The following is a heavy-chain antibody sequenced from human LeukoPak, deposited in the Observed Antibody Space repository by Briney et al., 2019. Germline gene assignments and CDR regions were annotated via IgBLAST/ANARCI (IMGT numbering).Heavy chain of an antibody. CDR1: GFTFSSYA. Sequence: TGGSLRLSCAASGFTFSSYAMSWVRQAPGKGREWVTAISDSGGTTYYADSEKARFTIYRDSSENTLYLQMNSLRAEDTAVYYCARGRIDSSSQLKYYFDYWGQGTLVTVSS. CDR3: ARGRIDSSSQLKYYFDY. V-gene: IGHV3-23*01. CDR2: ISDSGGTT. D-gene: IGHD6-13*01. J-gene: IGHJ4*02.